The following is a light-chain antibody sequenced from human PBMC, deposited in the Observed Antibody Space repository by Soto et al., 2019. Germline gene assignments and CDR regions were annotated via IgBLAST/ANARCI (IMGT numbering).Light chain of an antibody. CDR1: QSISNW. CDR3: QQYYSYPWT. J-gene: IGKJ1*01. V-gene: IGKV1-5*01. CDR2: GAS. Sequence: DIQMTQSPSTLSASVGEGVTITCRASQSISNWLAWYQQKPGRAPNLLIYGASNLESGVPSRFSGSGSGTEFTLTLSSLQPDDFATYYCQQYYSYPWTFGQGTKVDIK.